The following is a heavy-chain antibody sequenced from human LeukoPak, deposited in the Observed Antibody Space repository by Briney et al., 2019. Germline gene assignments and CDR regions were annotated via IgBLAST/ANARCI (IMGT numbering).Heavy chain of an antibody. CDR3: TAGLGTSDHDP. V-gene: IGHV3-15*01. CDR1: GFTFTDAW. D-gene: IGHD1-26*01. J-gene: IGHJ5*02. Sequence: GGSLRLSCAASGFTFTDAWMIWVRQPPGKGLEWVGRIKTQSAGGTTDYAAPVKGRFSLSRDDSKNTVYLQMNSLKTEDTAVYYCTAGLGTSDHDPWGRGTLVTVSA. CDR2: IKTQSAGGTT.